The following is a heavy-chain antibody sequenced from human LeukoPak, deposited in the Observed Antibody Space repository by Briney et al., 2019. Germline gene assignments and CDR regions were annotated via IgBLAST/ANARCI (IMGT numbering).Heavy chain of an antibody. V-gene: IGHV3-74*01. CDR1: GFTFSSYW. CDR3: ARVSGIAAAGTHFDY. CDR2: INSDGSST. Sequence: PGRSLRLSCAASGFTFSSYWMHWVRQAPGKGLVWVSRINSDGSSTSYADSVKGRFTISRDTAKNTLYLQMNSLRAEDTAVYYCARVSGIAAAGTHFDYWGQGTLVTVSS. D-gene: IGHD6-13*01. J-gene: IGHJ4*02.